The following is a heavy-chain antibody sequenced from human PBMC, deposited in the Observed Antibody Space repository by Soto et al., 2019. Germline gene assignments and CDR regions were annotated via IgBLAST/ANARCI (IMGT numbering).Heavy chain of an antibody. CDR2: IYYSGST. CDR3: ARATGYSYDDP. Sequence: PSETLSLTCTVSGGSISSGDYYWSWIRQPPGKGLEWIGYIYYSGSTYYNPSLKSRVTISVDTSKNQFSLKLSSVTAADTAVYYCARATGYSYDDPWGQGTLVTVSS. CDR1: GGSISSGDYY. V-gene: IGHV4-30-4*01. D-gene: IGHD5-18*01. J-gene: IGHJ5*02.